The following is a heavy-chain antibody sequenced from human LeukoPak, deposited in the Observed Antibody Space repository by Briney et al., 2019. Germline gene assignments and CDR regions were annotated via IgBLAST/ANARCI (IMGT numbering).Heavy chain of an antibody. Sequence: SETLSLTCAVYGGSFSGYYWSWVRQPPGKGLEWVGEINHSGSTNYNPSLKSRVTISVDTSKNQFSQKLSSLTAADTAVYYCARVIQVWVAGTTRFDYWGQGTLVTVSS. J-gene: IGHJ4*02. CDR1: GGSFSGYY. CDR2: INHSGST. D-gene: IGHD6-19*01. V-gene: IGHV4-34*01. CDR3: ARVIQVWVAGTTRFDY.